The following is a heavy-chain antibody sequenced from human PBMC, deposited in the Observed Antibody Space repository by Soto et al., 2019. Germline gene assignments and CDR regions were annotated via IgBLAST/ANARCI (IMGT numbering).Heavy chain of an antibody. V-gene: IGHV4-61*01. Sequence: SETLSLTCTVSGGSISRGYYYWSWLRPRPGEGLEWSGYIYYSGRTNYNPSLKSRVTISVDTSKNQFSLKLSSVTAADTAVYYCARDRAGITLFGVAKTNYYYYGMDVWGQGTTVTVSS. CDR2: IYYSGRT. J-gene: IGHJ6*02. CDR1: GGSISRGYYY. D-gene: IGHD3-3*01. CDR3: ARDRAGITLFGVAKTNYYYYGMDV.